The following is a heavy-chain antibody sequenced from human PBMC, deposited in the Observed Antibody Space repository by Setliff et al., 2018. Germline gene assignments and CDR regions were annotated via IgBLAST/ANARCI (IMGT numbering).Heavy chain of an antibody. D-gene: IGHD3-3*01. J-gene: IGHJ4*02. CDR2: IYYSGST. V-gene: IGHV4-31*01. CDR3: ASGGAGFFTSGR. Sequence: KPSETLSLTCTVSGGSISSGGYYWSWIRQHPGMGLEWIGYIYYSGSTYHNPSLKTLVTISVDASKNQFSLKLNSVTAADTAVYYCASGGAGFFTSGRWGQGTLVTVSS. CDR1: GGSISSGGYY.